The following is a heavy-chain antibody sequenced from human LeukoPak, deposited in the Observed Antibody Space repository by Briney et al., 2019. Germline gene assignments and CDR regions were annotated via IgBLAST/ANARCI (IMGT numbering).Heavy chain of an antibody. CDR3: ARDCSSTSCGGYYGMDV. V-gene: IGHV4-39*02. CDR1: GGSISSSNYY. J-gene: IGHJ6*02. D-gene: IGHD2-2*01. CDR2: IYYSGST. Sequence: SETLSLTCAVSGGSISSSNYYWGWIRQPPGKGLEWIGSIYYSGSTYYNPSLKSRVTISVDTSKNQFSLKLTSVTAADTAVYYCARDCSSTSCGGYYGMDVWGQGTTVTVSS.